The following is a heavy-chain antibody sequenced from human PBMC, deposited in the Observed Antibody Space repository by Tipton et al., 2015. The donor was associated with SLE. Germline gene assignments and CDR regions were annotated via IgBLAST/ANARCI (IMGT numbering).Heavy chain of an antibody. D-gene: IGHD2-2*01. CDR2: INYSGST. CDR3: ARVPAFYYYYMDV. CDR1: GVSITTGAY. Sequence: TLSLTCTVSGVSITTGAYWTWIRQHPGKGLEWIGYINYSGSTHYNPSLNSRGTISVDTSKNQFSLKLSSVTAADTAVYYCARVPAFYYYYMDVWGKGTTVTVSS. J-gene: IGHJ6*03. V-gene: IGHV4-31*03.